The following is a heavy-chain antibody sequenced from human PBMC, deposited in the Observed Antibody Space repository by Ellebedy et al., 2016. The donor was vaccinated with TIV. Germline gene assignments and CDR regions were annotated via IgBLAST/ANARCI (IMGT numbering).Heavy chain of an antibody. CDR3: ARDVRWVGARTVTTPWYFDL. V-gene: IGHV1-2*02. CDR2: INPNSGGT. D-gene: IGHD4-17*01. CDR1: GYTFTGYY. Sequence: ASVKVSCKASGYTFTGYYMHWVRQAPGQGLEWMGWINPNSGGTNYAQKFQGRVTMTRDTSISTAYMELSRLRSDDTAVYYCARDVRWVGARTVTTPWYFDLWGRGTLVTVSS. J-gene: IGHJ2*01.